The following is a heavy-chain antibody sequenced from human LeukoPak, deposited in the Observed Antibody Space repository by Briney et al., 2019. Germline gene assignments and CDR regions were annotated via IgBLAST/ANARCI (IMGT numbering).Heavy chain of an antibody. J-gene: IGHJ4*02. Sequence: GGSLRLSCAASGFNFDDYVMSWVRQAPGKGLEWVSGINWNGGSRGYADSVKGRFTISRDNAKNSLYLQMNSLRAEDTALYYCARSRHSYDSSGFPHYWGQGTLVTVSS. D-gene: IGHD3-22*01. V-gene: IGHV3-20*04. CDR1: GFNFDDYV. CDR2: INWNGGSR. CDR3: ARSRHSYDSSGFPHY.